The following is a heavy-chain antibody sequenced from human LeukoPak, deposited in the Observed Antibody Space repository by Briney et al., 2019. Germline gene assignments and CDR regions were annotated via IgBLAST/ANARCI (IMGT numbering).Heavy chain of an antibody. CDR1: GYTFTGYY. Sequence: LGASVKVSCKTSGYTFTGYYMYWVRQAPGQGLEWMGWISANSGGTNYAQKFKGRVTMTRDTSIRTAYMELSRLTSDDTAVYYCARGDTGMAYWYSDLWGRGTLVTVSS. J-gene: IGHJ2*01. D-gene: IGHD5-18*01. CDR3: ARGDTGMAYWYSDL. CDR2: ISANSGGT. V-gene: IGHV1-2*03.